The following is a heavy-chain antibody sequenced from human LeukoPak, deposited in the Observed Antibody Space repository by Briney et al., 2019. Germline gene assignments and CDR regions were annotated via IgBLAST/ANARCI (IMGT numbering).Heavy chain of an antibody. CDR1: GFTFSNAW. CDR2: IRAGGTT. Sequence: PGGSLRLSCAASGFTFSNAWMSWVRQAPGRGLEWVARIRAGGTTDYAAPVKGRFTISRDDSMNTLSLQMDSLKTGDTAVYYCAADVPPPLAQIDYWGQGTPVTVSS. J-gene: IGHJ4*02. CDR3: AADVPPPLAQIDY. D-gene: IGHD1-14*01. V-gene: IGHV3-15*01.